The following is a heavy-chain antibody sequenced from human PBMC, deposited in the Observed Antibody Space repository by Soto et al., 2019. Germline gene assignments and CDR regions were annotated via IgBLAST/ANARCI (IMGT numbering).Heavy chain of an antibody. D-gene: IGHD2-15*01. V-gene: IGHV1-69*12. CDR3: ASTPGGCSGGSCPYCYFGRDV. J-gene: IGHJ6*02. Sequence: QVQLVQSGAEVKKPGSSVKVSCKASGGTFSSYAISWVRQAPGQGLEWMGGIIPIFGTANYAQKFQGRVTIAEDESTSTDYMELSSLRSEDTAVYYCASTPGGCSGGSCPYCYFGRDVWGQGTTVTVSS. CDR2: IIPIFGTA. CDR1: GGTFSSYA.